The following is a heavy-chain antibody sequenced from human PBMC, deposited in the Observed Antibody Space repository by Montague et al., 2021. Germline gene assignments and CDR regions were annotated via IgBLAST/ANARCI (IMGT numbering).Heavy chain of an antibody. J-gene: IGHJ4*02. CDR3: ARIRKGADY. V-gene: IGHV3-21*04. Sequence: SLRLSCAASGFTFSNYNMSWVRQAPGKGLESVSSINTNGNYIYYADSLKGRFTISRDNAKNSLYLQMNSLRAEDTAVYYCARIRKGADYWGQGTLVTVSS. CDR2: INTNGNYI. CDR1: GFTFSNYN. D-gene: IGHD3-16*01.